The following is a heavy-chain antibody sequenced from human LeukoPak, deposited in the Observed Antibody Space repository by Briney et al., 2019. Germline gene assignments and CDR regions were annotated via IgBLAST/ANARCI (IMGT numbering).Heavy chain of an antibody. D-gene: IGHD3-22*01. CDR3: ARGYYYDSSGYPDY. V-gene: IGHV1-18*01. Sequence: ASVKVSFKASGYTFTSYGISWVRQAPGQGLEWMGWISAYNGNTNYAQKLQGRVTMTTDTSTSTAYMELRSLRSDDTAVYYCARGYYYDSSGYPDYWGQGTLVTVSS. J-gene: IGHJ4*02. CDR2: ISAYNGNT. CDR1: GYTFTSYG.